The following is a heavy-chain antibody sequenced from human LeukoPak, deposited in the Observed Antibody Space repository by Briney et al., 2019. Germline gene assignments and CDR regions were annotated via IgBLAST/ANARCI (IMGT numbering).Heavy chain of an antibody. J-gene: IGHJ3*02. CDR2: IYTSGST. Sequence: TSETLSLTCTVSGGSISSSSYYWSWIRQPAGKGLEWIGRIYTSGSTNYNPSLKSRVTMSVDTSKNQFSLKLSSVTAADTAVYYCARGLPTTTVTTLDAFDIWGQGTMVTVSS. CDR3: ARGLPTTTVTTLDAFDI. D-gene: IGHD4-17*01. V-gene: IGHV4-61*02. CDR1: GGSISSSSYY.